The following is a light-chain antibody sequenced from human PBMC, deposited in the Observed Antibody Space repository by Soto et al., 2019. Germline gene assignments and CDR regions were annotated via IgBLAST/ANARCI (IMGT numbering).Light chain of an antibody. V-gene: IGLV2-23*02. CDR1: SSDVGGYNY. CDR2: EVS. J-gene: IGLJ1*01. CDR3: SSYAGSSSLYV. Sequence: QSALTQPASVSGSPGQSITISCTGTSSDVGGYNYVSWYQHHPGKAPKLLIYEVSKRPSGVSNRFSGSKSGNTASLTISGLQAEDEADYYCSSYAGSSSLYVFGTGTKLTVL.